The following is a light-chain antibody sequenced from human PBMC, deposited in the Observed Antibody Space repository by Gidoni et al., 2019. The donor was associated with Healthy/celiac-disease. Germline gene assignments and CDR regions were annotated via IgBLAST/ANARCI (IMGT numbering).Light chain of an antibody. CDR2: KAS. V-gene: IGKV1-5*03. J-gene: IGKJ1*01. Sequence: DIQMTQSPSTLSASVGDRVTITCRASQSISSWLAWYKQKPGKDPKLLLYKASSLESGVPSRFSGSGSGTEFTLTISNLQPDDFSTYYCQQYNSYWTFGQGTKVEIK. CDR3: QQYNSYWT. CDR1: QSISSW.